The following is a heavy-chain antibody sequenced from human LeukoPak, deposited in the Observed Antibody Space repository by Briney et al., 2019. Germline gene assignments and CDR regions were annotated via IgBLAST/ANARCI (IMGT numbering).Heavy chain of an antibody. J-gene: IGHJ4*02. CDR2: IIPIFGTA. D-gene: IGHD5-24*01. CDR1: GGTFSSYA. V-gene: IGHV1-69*05. CDR3: ATELDGYNRYYFDY. Sequence: SVKVSCKASGGTFSSYAISWVRQAPGQGLEWMGGIIPIFGTANYAQKFQGRVTITTDESTSTAYMELRSLRSEDTAVYYCATELDGYNRYYFDYWGQGTLVTVSS.